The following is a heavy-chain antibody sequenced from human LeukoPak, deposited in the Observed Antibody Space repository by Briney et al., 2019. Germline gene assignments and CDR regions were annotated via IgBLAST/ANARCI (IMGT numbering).Heavy chain of an antibody. CDR1: GFTFSSYS. V-gene: IGHV3-21*01. D-gene: IGHD3-10*01. Sequence: GGSLRPSCAASGFTFSSYSMNWVRQAPGKGLEWVSYISSSSSYIYYADSVKGRFTISRDNAKNSLYLQMNSLRAEDTAVYYCARDKGTNWFDPWGQGTLVTVSS. CDR3: ARDKGTNWFDP. J-gene: IGHJ5*02. CDR2: ISSSSSYI.